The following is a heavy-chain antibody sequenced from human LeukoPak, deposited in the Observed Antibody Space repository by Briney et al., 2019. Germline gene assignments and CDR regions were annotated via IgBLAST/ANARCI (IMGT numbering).Heavy chain of an antibody. D-gene: IGHD2-15*01. CDR3: AVLIGYCSGGSCYGNGPRYYYYYGMDV. J-gene: IGHJ6*02. CDR1: GFTFDDYA. Sequence: GGSLRLSCAASGFTFDDYAMHWVRQAPGKGLEWVSGISWNSGSIGYADSVKGRFSISRDNAKNSLYLQMNSMRDEDTALYYCAVLIGYCSGGSCYGNGPRYYYYYGMDVWGQGTTVTVSS. V-gene: IGHV3-9*01. CDR2: ISWNSGSI.